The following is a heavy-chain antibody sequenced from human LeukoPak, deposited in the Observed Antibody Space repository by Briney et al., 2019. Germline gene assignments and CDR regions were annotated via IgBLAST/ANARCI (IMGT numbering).Heavy chain of an antibody. D-gene: IGHD3-22*01. V-gene: IGHV3-33*01. CDR3: AREGPQYYYDSSGYSYYFDY. Sequence: GGSLRLSCAASGFTFSSYGMHWVRQAPGKGLEWVAVIWYDGSNKYYADSVKGRFTISRDNSENTLYLQMNSLRAEDTAVYYCAREGPQYYYDSSGYSYYFDYWGQGTLVTVSS. CDR1: GFTFSSYG. CDR2: IWYDGSNK. J-gene: IGHJ4*02.